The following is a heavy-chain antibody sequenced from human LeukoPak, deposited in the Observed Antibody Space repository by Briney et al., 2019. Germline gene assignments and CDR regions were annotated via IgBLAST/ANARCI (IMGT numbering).Heavy chain of an antibody. J-gene: IGHJ5*02. D-gene: IGHD6-6*01. CDR1: GGSFSDYY. Sequence: MASETLSLTCAVYGGSFSDYYWSWIRQPPGKGLEWIGEINHSGSTNYNPSLKSRVIISVDTSKNQFALKLSSVTAADTAVYYCARGSAARRLNWSDPWGQGTLVTVSS. CDR2: INHSGST. V-gene: IGHV4-34*01. CDR3: ARGSAARRLNWSDP.